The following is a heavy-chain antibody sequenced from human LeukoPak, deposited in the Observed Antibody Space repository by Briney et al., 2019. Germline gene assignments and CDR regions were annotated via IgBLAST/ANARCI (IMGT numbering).Heavy chain of an antibody. D-gene: IGHD6-13*01. Sequence: GESLKISCKGSGYSFTSYWIGWVRQMPGKGLEWMGIICPGDSDTRYSPSFQGQVTISADKSISTAYLRWSSLKASDTAMYYWSRRTIGHRRSWYRFVIWFDPLGQGTLGTGSS. CDR2: ICPGDSDT. J-gene: IGHJ5*01. V-gene: IGHV5-51*01. CDR3: SRRTIGHRRSWYRFVIWFDP. CDR1: GYSFTSYW.